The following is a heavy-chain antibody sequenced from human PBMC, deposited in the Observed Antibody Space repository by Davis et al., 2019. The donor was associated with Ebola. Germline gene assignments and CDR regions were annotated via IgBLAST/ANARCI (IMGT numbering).Heavy chain of an antibody. CDR1: GFTFSSYA. V-gene: IGHV3-30-3*01. CDR3: AKDDWSGYYHYFEY. CDR2: ISYDGSNK. D-gene: IGHD3-3*01. J-gene: IGHJ4*02. Sequence: GESLKISCAASGFTFSSYAMHWVRQAPGKGLEWVAVISYDGSNKYYADSVKGRFTISRDNSKNTLYLQMNSLRAEDTAVYYCAKDDWSGYYHYFEYWGQGTLVTVSS.